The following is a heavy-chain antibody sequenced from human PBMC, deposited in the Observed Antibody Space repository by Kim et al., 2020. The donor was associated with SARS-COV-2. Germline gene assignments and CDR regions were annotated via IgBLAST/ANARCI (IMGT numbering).Heavy chain of an antibody. D-gene: IGHD2-2*02. J-gene: IGHJ4*02. Sequence: VKGRFTISRDNSKNTLYLQMDSLRVEDTAQYYCAKGIGYCNRVSCHIYVEYWGQGTLVTVSS. V-gene: IGHV3-23*01. CDR3: AKGIGYCNRVSCHIYVEY.